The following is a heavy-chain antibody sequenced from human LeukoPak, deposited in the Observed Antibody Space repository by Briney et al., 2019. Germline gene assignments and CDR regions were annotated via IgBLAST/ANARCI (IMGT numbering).Heavy chain of an antibody. V-gene: IGHV4-30-2*01. Sequence: SETLSLTRAVSGGSLSSGGYSWTWIRQPPGKGLEWVGYIYHSGSAYYNPSLKSPVTISVDRSKNHFSLTLSSVTAADTAVYYCARDNGIATTNDAFDIWGQGTMDTVSS. CDR2: IYHSGSA. CDR1: GGSLSSGGYS. CDR3: ARDNGIATTNDAFDI. J-gene: IGHJ3*02. D-gene: IGHD1-26*01.